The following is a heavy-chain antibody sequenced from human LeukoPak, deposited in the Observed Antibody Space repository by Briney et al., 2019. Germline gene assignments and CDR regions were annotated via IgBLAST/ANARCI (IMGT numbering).Heavy chain of an antibody. CDR2: ISYDGSDK. CDR1: GFTFSSYA. CDR3: ASFRSSSSPEGHDAFDI. Sequence: PGGSLRLSCAASGFTFSSYAMYWVRQAPGKGLEWVAVISYDGSDKFYADSVKGRFTISRDNAKNSLYLQMNSLRAEDTAVYYCASFRSSSSPEGHDAFDIWGQGTMVTVSS. D-gene: IGHD6-13*01. J-gene: IGHJ3*02. V-gene: IGHV3-30*04.